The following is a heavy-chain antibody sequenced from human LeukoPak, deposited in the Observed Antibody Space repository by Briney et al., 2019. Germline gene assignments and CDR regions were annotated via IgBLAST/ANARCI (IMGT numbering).Heavy chain of an antibody. CDR3: ARDFAYKKFDY. J-gene: IGHJ4*02. V-gene: IGHV3-7*03. CDR1: GFTFGKYW. Sequence: GGSLRLSCVASGFTFGKYWMSWVRQAPGKGLEWVANIKLDGSEKNYVDSVRGRFTISRDDAENSLYLQMNSLRVEDTAVYYCARDFAYKKFDYWGQGTLVTVSS. CDR2: IKLDGSEK. D-gene: IGHD2-21*01.